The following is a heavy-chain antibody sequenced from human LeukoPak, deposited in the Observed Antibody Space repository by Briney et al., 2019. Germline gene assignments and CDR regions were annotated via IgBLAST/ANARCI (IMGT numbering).Heavy chain of an antibody. CDR3: ARGWTVVRGVILGGVIVDI. D-gene: IGHD3-10*01. Sequence: GASVKVSCKASGGTFSSYAISWVRQAPGQGLEWMGGIIPIFGTANYAQKFQGRVTITADKSTSTAYMELSSLRSEDTAVYYCARGWTVVRGVILGGVIVDIWGQGTMVTVSS. CDR2: IIPIFGTA. CDR1: GGTFSSYA. V-gene: IGHV1-69*06. J-gene: IGHJ3*02.